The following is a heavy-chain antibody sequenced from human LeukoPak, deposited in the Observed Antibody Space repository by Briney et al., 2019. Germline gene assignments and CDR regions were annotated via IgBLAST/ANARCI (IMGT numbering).Heavy chain of an antibody. CDR2: INPKSGGA. D-gene: IGHD6-19*01. CDR3: ARDPRIAVADRFDY. V-gene: IGHV1-2*02. Sequence: GASVKVSCKASGYTFTDYYIHWVRQAPGQGLEWMGWINPKSGGANYAQKFQGRVTMTRDASISTAYMELSRLRSDDTAVYYCARDPRIAVADRFDYWGQGTLVTVSS. CDR1: GYTFTDYY. J-gene: IGHJ4*02.